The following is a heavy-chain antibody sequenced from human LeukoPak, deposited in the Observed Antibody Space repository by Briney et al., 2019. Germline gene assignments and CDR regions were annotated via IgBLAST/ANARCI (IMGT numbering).Heavy chain of an antibody. CDR2: IYYSGNT. Sequence: PSETLSLTCTVSGGSIGSTTYYWGWIRQPPGKGLEWIGSIYYSGNTYYNPSLNSRVTISVDTSKNQFSLKLSSVTAADTAVYYCARAPYSSYGDYWGQGTLVTVAS. CDR3: ARAPYSSYGDY. CDR1: GGSIGSTTYY. D-gene: IGHD3-22*01. V-gene: IGHV4-39*07. J-gene: IGHJ4*02.